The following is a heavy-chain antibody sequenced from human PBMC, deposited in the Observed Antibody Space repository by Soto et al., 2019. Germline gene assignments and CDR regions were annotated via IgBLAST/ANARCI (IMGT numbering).Heavy chain of an antibody. CDR2: TSLRSKGYN. V-gene: IGHV6-1*01. J-gene: IGHJ5*02. D-gene: IGHD5-12*01. CDR3: AKGDNLGPKTGYAFDP. CDR1: GDSVSSNTAF. Sequence: SQTLSLTCAISGDSVSSNTAFGNWIRQSPSRGLEWLGRTSLRSKGYNDYAVSVKSRILINPDTSNNQFSLQLNSVTPEDTAVYFCAKGDNLGPKTGYAFDPWGQGIMVTVSS.